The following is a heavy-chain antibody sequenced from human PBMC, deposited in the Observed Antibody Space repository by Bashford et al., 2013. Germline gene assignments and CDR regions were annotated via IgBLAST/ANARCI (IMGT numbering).Heavy chain of an antibody. CDR2: ISGSGSNT. Sequence: GGSLRLSCAASGFTFNRYAMSWVRQAPGKGLEWVSSISGSGSNTYYADSVKSRFLISRDNSRTTLYLQMNSLRAEDTAVYYCAREGCSGGSCYSITVTTTARYYFDYWGQGTLVTVSS. CDR3: AREGCSGGSCYSITVTTTARYYFDY. J-gene: IGHJ4*02. D-gene: IGHD2-15*01. V-gene: IGHV3-23*01. CDR1: GFTFNRYA.